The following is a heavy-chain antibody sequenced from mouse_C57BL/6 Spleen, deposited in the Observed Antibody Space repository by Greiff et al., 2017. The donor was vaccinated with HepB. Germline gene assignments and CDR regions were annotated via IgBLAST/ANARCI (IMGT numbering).Heavy chain of an antibody. Sequence: EVQLQQSGPELVKPGASVKIPCKASGYTFTDYNMDWVKQSHGKSLEWIGDINPNNGGTIYNQKFKGKATLTVDKSSSTAYMELRSLTSEDTAVYYCARGNYERVLAYWGQGTLVTVSA. CDR2: INPNNGGT. V-gene: IGHV1-18*01. J-gene: IGHJ3*01. CDR1: GYTFTDYN. CDR3: ARGNYERVLAY. D-gene: IGHD1-1*01.